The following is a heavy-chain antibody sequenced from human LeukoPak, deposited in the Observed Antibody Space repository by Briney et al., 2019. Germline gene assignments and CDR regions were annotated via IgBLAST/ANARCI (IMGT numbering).Heavy chain of an antibody. J-gene: IGHJ4*02. CDR1: GFTFSTYW. V-gene: IGHV3-7*01. Sequence: GGSLRLSCAASGFTFSTYWMAWVRQAPGKGLEWVANIKGDESARHQADSVKGRLTISRDNTQNSVYLQMTSLRGEDTAVYYCARDVVGSLDYWGRGTLVTVSS. CDR2: IKGDESAR. D-gene: IGHD1-26*01. CDR3: ARDVVGSLDY.